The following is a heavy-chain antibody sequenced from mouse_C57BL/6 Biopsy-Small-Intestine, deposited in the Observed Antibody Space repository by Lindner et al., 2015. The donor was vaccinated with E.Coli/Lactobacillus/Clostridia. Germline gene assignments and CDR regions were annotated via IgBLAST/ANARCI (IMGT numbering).Heavy chain of an antibody. CDR3: ARHNIMNDFDS. V-gene: IGHV9-3*02. D-gene: IGHD1-3*01. Sequence: VKVSCKSSGYSLNMYAFNWVRQAPGQRPEWMGWINVNGNPSYVPGFTGTGRFVFSLDTSLSTAYLEIFNLRAEDTAVYYCARHNIMNDFDSWGQGTPVTVLS. CDR1: GYSLNMYA. J-gene: IGHJ4*01. CDR2: INVNGNP.